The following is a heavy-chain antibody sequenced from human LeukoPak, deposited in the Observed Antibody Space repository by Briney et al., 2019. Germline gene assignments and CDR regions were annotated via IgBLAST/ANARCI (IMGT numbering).Heavy chain of an antibody. CDR3: ARDAYEQLVGWYYYYGMDV. Sequence: PGGSLRLSCAASGFTFSSYAMHWVRQAPGKGLEWVAVISYDGSNKYYADSVKGRFTISRDNSKNTLYLQMNSPRAEDTAVYYCARDAYEQLVGWYYYYGMDVWGQGTTVTVSS. V-gene: IGHV3-30-3*01. CDR1: GFTFSSYA. D-gene: IGHD6-6*01. J-gene: IGHJ6*02. CDR2: ISYDGSNK.